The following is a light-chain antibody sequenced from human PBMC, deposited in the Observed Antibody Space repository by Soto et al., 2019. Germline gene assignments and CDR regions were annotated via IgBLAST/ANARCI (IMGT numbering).Light chain of an antibody. V-gene: IGLV1-40*01. CDR1: SSNIGAGYD. Sequence: QSVLTQPPSVSGAPGQRVTISCTGSSSNIGAGYDVHWYQQLPGTAPKLLIYGNSNRPSGVPDRFSGSKSGTSASLAITVLXAXDXADYYCQSYDSSLSGWVFGGGTKLTVL. CDR3: QSYDSSLSGWV. CDR2: GNS. J-gene: IGLJ3*02.